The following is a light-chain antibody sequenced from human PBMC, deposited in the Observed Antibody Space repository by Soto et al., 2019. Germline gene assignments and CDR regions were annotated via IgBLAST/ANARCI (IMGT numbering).Light chain of an antibody. V-gene: IGLV2-11*01. CDR1: SSDVGGYNY. Sequence: QSVLTQPRSVSGSPGQSATISCTGTSSDVGGYNYVSWYQLHPGKAPKLMIYDVTKRPSGVPDRFSGSKSGNTASLTISGLQAEDEADYYCCSYAGSYTYVFGGGTKLTVL. CDR2: DVT. J-gene: IGLJ3*02. CDR3: CSYAGSYTYV.